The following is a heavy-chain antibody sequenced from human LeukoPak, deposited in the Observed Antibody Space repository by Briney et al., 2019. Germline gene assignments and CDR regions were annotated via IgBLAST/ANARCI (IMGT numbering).Heavy chain of an antibody. CDR2: ISAYNGNT. CDR1: GYTFTSYG. CDR3: ARDASRITMVRGVIGSAFDI. J-gene: IGHJ3*02. V-gene: IGHV1-18*01. D-gene: IGHD3-10*01. Sequence: ASVKISCKASGYTFTSYGVSGVRQAPGQGLEWMGWISAYNGNTNYAQKLQSRVTMTTDTSTRTAYMELRGLRSDDTPVYYCARDASRITMVRGVIGSAFDIWSQGTMVTVSS.